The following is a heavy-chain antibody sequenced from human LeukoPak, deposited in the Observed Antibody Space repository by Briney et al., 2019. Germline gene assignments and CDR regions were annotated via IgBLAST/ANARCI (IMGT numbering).Heavy chain of an antibody. CDR1: GFTFSSYW. CDR3: ARGLMGGYPRFDY. V-gene: IGHV3-20*04. CDR2: INWNGNYI. Sequence: GGSLRLSCAASGFTFSSYWMSWVRPAPGKGLEWVSNINWNGNYIGYAESVKGRFTISRDNAKNSLYLQMNSLRADDTAMYYCARGLMGGYPRFDYWGQGTLVTVSS. J-gene: IGHJ4*02. D-gene: IGHD3-22*01.